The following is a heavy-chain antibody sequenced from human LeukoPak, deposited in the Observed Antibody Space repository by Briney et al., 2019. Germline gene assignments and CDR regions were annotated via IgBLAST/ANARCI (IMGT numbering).Heavy chain of an antibody. CDR1: GYTFTGYY. J-gene: IGHJ3*02. CDR3: ARVGAYDSISLDAFDI. D-gene: IGHD3-22*01. CDR2: INPNSGGT. V-gene: IGHV1-2*02. Sequence: ASVKVSCKASGYTFTGYYMHWVRQAPGQGLEWMGWINPNSGGTNYAQKFQGRVTMTRDTSISTAYMELSRLRSDDTAVYYCARVGAYDSISLDAFDIWGQGTMVTVSP.